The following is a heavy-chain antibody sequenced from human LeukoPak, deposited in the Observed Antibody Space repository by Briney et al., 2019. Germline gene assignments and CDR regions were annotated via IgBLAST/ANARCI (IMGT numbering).Heavy chain of an antibody. V-gene: IGHV5-51*01. D-gene: IGHD6-19*01. Sequence: GESLKISCKGSGYSFTNYWIGWVRQMPGKGLEWMWIIYPGDSDTRYSPSFQGQVTISADKSISTAYLQWTSLQASDTAMYYCASPYSSAWYGGAFDIWGQGTMVTVSS. CDR2: IYPGDSDT. J-gene: IGHJ3*02. CDR1: GYSFTNYW. CDR3: ASPYSSAWYGGAFDI.